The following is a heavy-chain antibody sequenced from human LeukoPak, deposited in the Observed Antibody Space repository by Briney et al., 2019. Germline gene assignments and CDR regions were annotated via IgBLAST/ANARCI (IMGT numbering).Heavy chain of an antibody. CDR2: INPSGGST. J-gene: IGHJ4*02. Sequence: ASVKVACKASGYTFTSYYMHWVRQAPGQGLEWMGIINPSGGSTSYAQKFQGRVTMTRDTSTSTVYMELSSLRSEDTAVYYCARNSGSIYPFDYWGQGTLVTVSS. CDR1: GYTFTSYY. CDR3: ARNSGSIYPFDY. D-gene: IGHD3-22*01. V-gene: IGHV1-46*01.